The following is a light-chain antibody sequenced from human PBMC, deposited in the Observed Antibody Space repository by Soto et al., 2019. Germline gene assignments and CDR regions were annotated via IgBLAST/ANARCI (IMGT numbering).Light chain of an antibody. Sequence: EIVWTQSPGILSLSPGERATLSCRASQSVSNNYLAWYQQKPGQAPRLLIYGASNRATGIPDRFSGSGSGTDFTLTISRLEPEDFAVYYCQQYGNSPWTFGQGTKVDI. CDR3: QQYGNSPWT. V-gene: IGKV3-20*01. CDR1: QSVSNNY. CDR2: GAS. J-gene: IGKJ1*01.